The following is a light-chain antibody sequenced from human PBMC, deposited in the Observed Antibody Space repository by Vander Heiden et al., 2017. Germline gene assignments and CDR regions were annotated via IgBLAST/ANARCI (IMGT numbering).Light chain of an antibody. CDR2: EDN. Sequence: YQLTQPPSVPVSPGHTASIPCPRDALQKQYTYGYQQKTGQAHVLVIYEDNERPSGIPERFSGSSSGTTVTLTITGVQAEDEADYYCQSAESSGSYRGVFGGGTKLSVL. CDR3: QSAESSGSYRGV. CDR1: ALQKQY. J-gene: IGLJ3*02. V-gene: IGLV3-25*03.